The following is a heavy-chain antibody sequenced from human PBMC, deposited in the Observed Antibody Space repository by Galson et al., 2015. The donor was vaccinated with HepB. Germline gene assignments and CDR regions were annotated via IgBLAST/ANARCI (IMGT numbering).Heavy chain of an antibody. V-gene: IGHV5-51*01. D-gene: IGHD4-11*01. J-gene: IGHJ6*02. Sequence: QSGAEVKKPGESLKISCKGSGYGFTSYWNGWVRQMPGKGLEWMGIIYPGDSDTRYSPSFQGQVTISADKSISTAYLQWSSLKASDTVMYYCARSPYSAPHYYYYYGMDVWGQGTTVTVSS. CDR1: GYGFTSYW. CDR2: IYPGDSDT. CDR3: ARSPYSAPHYYYYYGMDV.